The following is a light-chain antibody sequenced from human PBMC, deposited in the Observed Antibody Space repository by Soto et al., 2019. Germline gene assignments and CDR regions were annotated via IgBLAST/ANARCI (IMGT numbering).Light chain of an antibody. V-gene: IGKV4-1*01. CDR2: WAS. Sequence: DIVMTQSPDSLAVSLGERTTMNCKSSQSLLYRSNNKNYLAWYQQKPGQPPQLLIYWASTRESGVPDRFSGSGSGTDFTLTISSLQAEDVAVYYCQQYFSTPWTFGQGTNVEIK. CDR1: QSLLYRSNNKNY. J-gene: IGKJ1*01. CDR3: QQYFSTPWT.